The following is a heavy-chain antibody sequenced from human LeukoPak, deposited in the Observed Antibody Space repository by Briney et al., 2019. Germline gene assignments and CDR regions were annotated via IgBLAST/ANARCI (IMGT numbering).Heavy chain of an antibody. CDR3: ARPYYYDSRIDP. CDR2: MFYSGST. Sequence: PSETLSLTCTVSGGSISSGDYYWSWIRQPPGKGLEWIAYMFYSGSTYYNPSLKSRVTMSADTSKNQLSLKLSSVTAADTAVYYCARPYYYDSRIDPWGQGILVTVSS. V-gene: IGHV4-30-4*01. J-gene: IGHJ5*02. D-gene: IGHD3-22*01. CDR1: GGSISSGDYY.